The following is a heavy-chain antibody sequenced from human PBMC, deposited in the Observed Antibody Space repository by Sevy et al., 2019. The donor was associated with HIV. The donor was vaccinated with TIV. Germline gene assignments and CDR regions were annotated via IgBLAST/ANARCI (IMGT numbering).Heavy chain of an antibody. D-gene: IGHD6-19*01. CDR2: VHNGGST. V-gene: IGHV4-59*01. Sequence: SETLSLTCTVSGDSITSYYWAWIRQPPGKGLEWIGNVHNGGSTNCNPSLKSRLTISVDTTNNQFSLKLGSVTVADTAVYFCARPHTSGWTRFEHWGQGILVTVSS. J-gene: IGHJ4*02. CDR3: ARPHTSGWTRFEH. CDR1: GDSITSYY.